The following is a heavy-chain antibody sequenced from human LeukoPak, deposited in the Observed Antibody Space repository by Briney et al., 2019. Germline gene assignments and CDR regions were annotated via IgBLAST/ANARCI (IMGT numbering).Heavy chain of an antibody. V-gene: IGHV3-23*01. D-gene: IGHD5-12*01. J-gene: IGHJ4*02. CDR2: ISGSGGST. CDR3: ARGGYSGYEWVPSMGVFDY. Sequence: GGSLRLSCAASGFTFSSYAMSWVRQAPGKGLEWVSAISGSGGSTYYADSVKGRFTISRDNSRNTLYLQMNSLRAEDTAVYYCARGGYSGYEWVPSMGVFDYWGQGTLVTVSS. CDR1: GFTFSSYA.